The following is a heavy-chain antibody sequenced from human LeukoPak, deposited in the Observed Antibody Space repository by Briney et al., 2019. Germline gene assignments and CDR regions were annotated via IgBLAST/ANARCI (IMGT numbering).Heavy chain of an antibody. CDR3: AKARGATYGTYYFDY. Sequence: GGSLRLSCAASGFTFSSYAMNWVRQAPGKGLEWVSISGSGDDTYYADSAKGRFTISRDNSKNTMYLQMNSLRAEDTAVYYCAKARGATYGTYYFDYWGQGALVTVSS. V-gene: IGHV3-23*01. J-gene: IGHJ4*02. D-gene: IGHD4/OR15-4a*01. CDR2: SGSGDDT. CDR1: GFTFSSYA.